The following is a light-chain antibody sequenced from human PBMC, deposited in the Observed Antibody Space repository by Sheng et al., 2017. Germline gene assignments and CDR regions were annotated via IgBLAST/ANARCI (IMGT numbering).Light chain of an antibody. CDR3: QQYNNWPRT. CDR1: QSVSSN. CDR2: GAS. V-gene: IGKV3-15*01. J-gene: IGKJ1*01. Sequence: EIVMTQSPATLSVSPGERATLSCRASQSVSSNLAWYQQKPGQAPRLLIYGASTRATAIPARFSGSGSGTEFTLTISSLQSEDFEVYSCQQYNNWPRTFGQGTKVEIK.